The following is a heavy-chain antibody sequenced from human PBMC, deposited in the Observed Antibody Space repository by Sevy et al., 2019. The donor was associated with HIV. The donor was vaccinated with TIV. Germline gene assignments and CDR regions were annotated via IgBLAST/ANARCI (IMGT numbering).Heavy chain of an antibody. V-gene: IGHV3-49*03. CDR2: IRRKVYGGTT. D-gene: IGHD4-17*01. CDR1: GFTFGDYA. CDR3: TRGVKQYTVTTFDY. J-gene: IGHJ4*02. Sequence: GGSLRLSCTASGFTFGDYAMSWFRQAPGKGLEWVSLIRRKVYGGTTEYAAVVKGRFTTSRDDSNSIVYLQMNSLEIENTAEYYCTRGVKQYTVTTFDYWGQGTLVTVSS.